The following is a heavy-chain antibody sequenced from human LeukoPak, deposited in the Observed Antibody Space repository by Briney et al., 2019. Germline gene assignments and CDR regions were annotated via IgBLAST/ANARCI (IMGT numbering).Heavy chain of an antibody. CDR3: ARLDAPKFEQWRPSRYYYCMDV. CDR1: GGSFSSYY. Sequence: SETLSLTCAVYGGSFSSYYLSWIRQPPGKGLEWIGEINHSGSTNYNPSPKSRVTISVDTSKNQFYMKLSSVTAADTAVYYCARLDAPKFEQWRPSRYYYCMDVWGKGTTVTISS. V-gene: IGHV4-34*01. J-gene: IGHJ6*03. CDR2: INHSGST. D-gene: IGHD6-19*01.